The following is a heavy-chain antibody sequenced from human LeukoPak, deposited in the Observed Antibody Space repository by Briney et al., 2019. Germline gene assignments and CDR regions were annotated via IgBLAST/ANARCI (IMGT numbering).Heavy chain of an antibody. CDR1: EFTVSSYW. V-gene: IGHV3-74*01. CDR3: ARDEAGWYQLPKGGMDV. D-gene: IGHD2-2*01. CDR2: INSDGSST. Sequence: PGGSLRLSCAASEFTVSSYWMHWVRQAPGKGLVWVSRINSDGSSTSYADSVKGRFTISRDNAKNTLYLQMNSLRAEDTAVYYCARDEAGWYQLPKGGMDVWGPGTTVTVSS. J-gene: IGHJ6*02.